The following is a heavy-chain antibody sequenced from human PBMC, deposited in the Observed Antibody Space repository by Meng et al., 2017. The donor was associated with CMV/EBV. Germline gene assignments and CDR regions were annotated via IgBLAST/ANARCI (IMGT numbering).Heavy chain of an antibody. CDR1: GGSFSGYY. J-gene: IGHJ6*02. V-gene: IGHV4-34*01. CDR2: INHIGST. CDR3: ARGREYYGSGRGYYYYYYGMDV. D-gene: IGHD3-10*01. Sequence: SETLSLTCAVYGGSFSGYYWSWIRQPPGKGLEWIGEINHIGSTNYNPSLKSRVTITVDTSKNQFSLKLSSVTAADTAVYYCARGREYYGSGRGYYYYYYGMDVWGQGTTVTVSS.